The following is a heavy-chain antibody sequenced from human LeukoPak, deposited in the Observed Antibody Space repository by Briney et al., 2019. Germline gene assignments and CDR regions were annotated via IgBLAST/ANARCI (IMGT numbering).Heavy chain of an antibody. CDR1: GGSISSGRYH. CDR2: MYYSGET. J-gene: IGHJ4*02. Sequence: SETLSLTCTVSGGSISSGRYHWDWIRQPPGKGLEWIGSMYYSGETFYNPSLKGRVTIFVDTSKNQFSLKLSSVTIADTSVYYCARLRQGAGDFGYWGQGTLVTVSS. CDR3: ARLRQGAGDFGY. D-gene: IGHD6-19*01. V-gene: IGHV4-39*01.